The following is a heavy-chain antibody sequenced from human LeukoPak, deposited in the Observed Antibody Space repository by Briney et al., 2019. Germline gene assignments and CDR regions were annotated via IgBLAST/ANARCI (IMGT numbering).Heavy chain of an antibody. Sequence: PGESLRLSCAGSGFSFSGYSMNWVRQAPGKGLEWVSTISYSSSYIFYADSVKGRATVSRDNSRNTLHLQMNSLRADDTAVYYCARDWYLDLWGRGTLVTVSS. CDR2: ISYSSSYI. CDR3: ARDWYLDL. J-gene: IGHJ2*01. CDR1: GFSFSGYS. V-gene: IGHV3-21*01.